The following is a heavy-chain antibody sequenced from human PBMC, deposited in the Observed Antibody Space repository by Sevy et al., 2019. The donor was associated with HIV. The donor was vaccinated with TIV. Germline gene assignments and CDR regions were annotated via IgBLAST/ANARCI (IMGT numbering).Heavy chain of an antibody. CDR2: IWYDGSNK. J-gene: IGHJ6*02. CDR1: GFTFSSYG. Sequence: GGSLRLSCAASGFTFSSYGMHWVRQAPGKGLEWVAVIWYDGSNKYYADSVKGRFTISRDNSKNTLYLQMNSLRAEDTAVYYCARGLEWYYYYYYGMDVWGQWTTVTVSS. V-gene: IGHV3-33*01. CDR3: ARGLEWYYYYYYGMDV. D-gene: IGHD3-3*01.